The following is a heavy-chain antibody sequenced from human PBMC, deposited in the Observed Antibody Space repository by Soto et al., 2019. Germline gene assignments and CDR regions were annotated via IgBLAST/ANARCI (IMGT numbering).Heavy chain of an antibody. CDR1: GFTFSSYG. V-gene: IGHV3-33*01. CDR3: ARDEETVWSDNWNWLKSLSSG. D-gene: IGHD1-7*01. Sequence: QVQLVESGGGVVQPGRSLRLSCAASGFTFSSYGMHWVRQAPGKGLEWVAVIWYDGSNKYYADSVKGRFTISRDNSKNPLYLQMNSLRAEDTAVYYCARDEETVWSDNWNWLKSLSSGWGQGTLVTVSS. J-gene: IGHJ4*02. CDR2: IWYDGSNK.